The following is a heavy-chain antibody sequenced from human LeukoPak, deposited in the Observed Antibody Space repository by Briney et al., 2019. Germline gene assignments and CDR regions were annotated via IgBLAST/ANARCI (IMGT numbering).Heavy chain of an antibody. CDR3: ARKSAIHPGSFDY. Sequence: PSETLSLTCTVSGASISSYYWSWIRQPAGKGLEWIGRIFTTGSTDYNPSLKSRVTISVDKSKNQFSLKLSSVTAADTAVYYCARKSAIHPGSFDYWGQGTLVTVSS. D-gene: IGHD1-14*01. J-gene: IGHJ4*02. CDR1: GASISSYY. V-gene: IGHV4-4*07. CDR2: IFTTGST.